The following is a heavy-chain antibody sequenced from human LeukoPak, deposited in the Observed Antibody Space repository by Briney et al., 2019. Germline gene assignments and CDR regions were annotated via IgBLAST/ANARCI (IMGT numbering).Heavy chain of an antibody. V-gene: IGHV1-69*13. Sequence: GASVKVSCKASGGTFISYAISWVRQAPGQGLEWMGGIIPIFGTANYAQKFQGRVTITADESTSTAYMELSSLRSEDTAVYYCARDKGIFGVVIPRGYWGQGTLVTVSS. CDR2: IIPIFGTA. J-gene: IGHJ4*02. CDR1: GGTFISYA. D-gene: IGHD3-3*01. CDR3: ARDKGIFGVVIPRGY.